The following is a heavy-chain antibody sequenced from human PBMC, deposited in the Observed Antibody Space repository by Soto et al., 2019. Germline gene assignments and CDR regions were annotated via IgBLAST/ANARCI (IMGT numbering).Heavy chain of an antibody. Sequence: PGGSLRLSCAASGFTFSDHYMDWVRQAPGKGLEWVGRTRNKANSYTTEYAASVKGRFTISRDDSKNSLYLQMNSLKTEDTAVYYCARDSSSRYCSGGSCYYYYYGMDVWGQGTTVTVSS. CDR1: GFTFSDHY. CDR3: ARDSSSRYCSGGSCYYYYYGMDV. CDR2: TRNKANSYTT. D-gene: IGHD2-15*01. J-gene: IGHJ6*02. V-gene: IGHV3-72*01.